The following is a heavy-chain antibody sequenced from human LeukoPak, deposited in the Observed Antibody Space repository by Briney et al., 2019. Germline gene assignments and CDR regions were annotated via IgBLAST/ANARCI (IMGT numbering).Heavy chain of an antibody. CDR3: AKGYCTNGVCYCPFDY. D-gene: IGHD2-8*01. CDR1: GFTFSSYA. Sequence: GGSLRLSCAAPGFTFSSYAMSWVRQAPGKGLEWVSAISGSGGSTYYADSVKGRFTISRDNSKNTLYLQMNSLRAEDTAVYYCAKGYCTNGVCYCPFDYWGQGTLVTVSS. V-gene: IGHV3-23*01. J-gene: IGHJ4*02. CDR2: ISGSGGST.